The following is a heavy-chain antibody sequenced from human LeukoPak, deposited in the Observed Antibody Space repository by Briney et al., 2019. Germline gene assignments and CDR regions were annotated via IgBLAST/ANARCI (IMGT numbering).Heavy chain of an antibody. Sequence: PGRSLRLSCAASGFTFSSYAMHWVRQAPGKGLEWVAVISYDGSNKYYADSVKGRFTISRDNSKNTLYLQMNSLRAEDTAVYYCARDLHNYYDSSGYYSYWGQGTLVTVSS. D-gene: IGHD3-22*01. CDR2: ISYDGSNK. V-gene: IGHV3-30-3*01. CDR3: ARDLHNYYDSSGYYSY. CDR1: GFTFSSYA. J-gene: IGHJ4*02.